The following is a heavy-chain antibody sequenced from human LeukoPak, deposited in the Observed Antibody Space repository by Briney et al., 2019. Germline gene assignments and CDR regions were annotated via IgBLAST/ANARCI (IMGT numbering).Heavy chain of an antibody. CDR1: GFTLSTYS. J-gene: IGHJ4*02. Sequence: PGGSLRLSCAASGFTLSTYSMNWVRQAPGKGLEWPSYISRTSATIHYADSVQGRFTISRDNAKNSLYLQMNSLRAEDTAVYYCASADSIDYSNWFDYWGQGTLVTVSS. V-gene: IGHV3-48*01. CDR3: ASADSIDYSNWFDY. CDR2: ISRTSATI. D-gene: IGHD1-1*01.